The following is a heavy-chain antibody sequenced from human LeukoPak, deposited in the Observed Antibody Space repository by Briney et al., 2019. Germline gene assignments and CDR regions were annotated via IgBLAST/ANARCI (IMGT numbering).Heavy chain of an antibody. CDR3: TTHYGGNSRPFDYFDY. CDR1: GFTFSNAW. V-gene: IGHV3-15*01. J-gene: IGHJ4*02. D-gene: IGHD4-23*01. CDR2: IKSKTDGGTT. Sequence: PGGSLRLSCAASGFTFSNAWMSWVRQAPGKGLEWVGRIKSKTDGGTTDYVAPVKGRFTISRDDSKNTLYLQMNSLTAEETAVYYCTTHYGGNSRPFDYFDYWGQGTLVTVSS.